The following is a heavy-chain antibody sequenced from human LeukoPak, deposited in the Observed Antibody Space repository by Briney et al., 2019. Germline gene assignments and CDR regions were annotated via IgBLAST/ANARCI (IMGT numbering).Heavy chain of an antibody. CDR1: GFTFSSYA. D-gene: IGHD5-12*01. Sequence: QPGGSLRLSCSASGFTFSSYAMHWVRQAPGKGLEYVSAISSSGDRTYHADSLKGRFTISRDNSKNTLYLQMSSLRDEDTAVYYCVGTRGYSSSPLDYWGQGTLVTVSS. J-gene: IGHJ4*02. CDR2: ISSSGDRT. V-gene: IGHV3-64D*09. CDR3: VGTRGYSSSPLDY.